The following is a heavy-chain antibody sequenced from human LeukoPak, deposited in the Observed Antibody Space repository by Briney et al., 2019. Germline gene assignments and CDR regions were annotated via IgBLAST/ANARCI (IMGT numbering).Heavy chain of an antibody. CDR1: GYSFTSYC. CDR3: GMSGDRVPLQDDVFDV. D-gene: IGHD1-26*01. V-gene: IGHV5-51*01. Sequence: GESLKISCKVSGYSFTSYCIGWVRQMPGKGLEWMGIIYPGDSGPTYSPSFQGQVTISVDKSINTAYLQWSSLQASDTAMFYCGMSGDRVPLQDDVFDVWGQGTMVTVST. CDR2: IYPGDSGP. J-gene: IGHJ3*01.